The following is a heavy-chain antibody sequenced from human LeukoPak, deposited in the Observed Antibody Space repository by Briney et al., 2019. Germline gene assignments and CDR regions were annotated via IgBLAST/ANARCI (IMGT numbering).Heavy chain of an antibody. Sequence: ASVKVSCKASGYTFTSYYMHWVRQAPGQGLEWMGIINPSGGSTSYAQKFQGRVTMTRDTSTSTVYMELSSLRSEDTAAYYCATRWQQPLFYYYYGMDVWGQGTTVTVSS. CDR3: ATRWQQPLFYYYYGMDV. J-gene: IGHJ6*02. D-gene: IGHD6-13*01. V-gene: IGHV1-46*01. CDR2: INPSGGST. CDR1: GYTFTSYY.